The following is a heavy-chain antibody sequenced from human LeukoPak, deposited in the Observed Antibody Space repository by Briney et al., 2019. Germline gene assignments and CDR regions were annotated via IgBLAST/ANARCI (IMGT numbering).Heavy chain of an antibody. Sequence: GGSLRLSCAASGFTFSSYEMNWVGQAPGKGLEGVSYISSSGSTIYYADYVKGGFTISRDNAKNSLYLQMNRVRGEDTAVYYCARDFFAIAAAGSLNWFDPWGQGTLVTVSS. CDR2: ISSSGSTI. CDR1: GFTFSSYE. CDR3: ARDFFAIAAAGSLNWFDP. V-gene: IGHV3-48*03. J-gene: IGHJ5*02. D-gene: IGHD6-13*01.